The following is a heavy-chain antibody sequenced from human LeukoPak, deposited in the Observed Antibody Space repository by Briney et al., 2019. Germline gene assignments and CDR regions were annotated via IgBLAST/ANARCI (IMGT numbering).Heavy chain of an antibody. CDR1: GYSFTSYW. Sequence: GESLKISCKGSGYSFTSYWIGWVRQMPGKGLEWMGIIYPGDSDTRYSSSFQGQVTISADKSISTAYLQWSSLKASDTAMYYCATVTTPGIAVAGFFDYWGQGTLVTVSS. CDR3: ATVTTPGIAVAGFFDY. J-gene: IGHJ4*02. D-gene: IGHD6-19*01. V-gene: IGHV5-51*01. CDR2: IYPGDSDT.